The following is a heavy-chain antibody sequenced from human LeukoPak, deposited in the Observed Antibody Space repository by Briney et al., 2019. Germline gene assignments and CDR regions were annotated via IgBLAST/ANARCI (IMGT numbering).Heavy chain of an antibody. CDR1: GFTFSNYS. CDR3: ARDSGYGYFDN. Sequence: GGSLRLSCAVSGFTFSNYSMNWVRRAPGKGLEWVSYISSSSRTTYYADSVKGRFTISRDNAKNSLFLQMNSLRVEDTAVYYCARDSGYGYFDNWGQGTLVTVSS. D-gene: IGHD3-10*01. CDR2: ISSSSRTT. J-gene: IGHJ4*02. V-gene: IGHV3-48*01.